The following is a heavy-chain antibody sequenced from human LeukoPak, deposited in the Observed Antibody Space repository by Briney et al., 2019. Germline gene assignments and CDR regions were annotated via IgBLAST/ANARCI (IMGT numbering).Heavy chain of an antibody. CDR3: ARVQYSGSYFSAFDI. Sequence: SETLSLTCTVSGGSISSSSYYWSWIRQPAGKGLEWIGRIYTSGSTNYNPSLKSRVTMSVDTSKNQFSLKLSSVTAADTAVYYCARVQYSGSYFSAFDIWGQGTMVTVSS. CDR1: GGSISSSSYY. V-gene: IGHV4-61*02. J-gene: IGHJ3*02. CDR2: IYTSGST. D-gene: IGHD1-26*01.